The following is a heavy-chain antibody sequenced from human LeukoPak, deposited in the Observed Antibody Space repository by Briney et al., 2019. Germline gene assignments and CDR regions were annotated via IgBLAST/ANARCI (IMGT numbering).Heavy chain of an antibody. J-gene: IGHJ4*02. V-gene: IGHV1-2*02. Sequence: ASVKVSCKASGYTFTGYYMHWVRQAPGQGLEWMGWINPNSGGTNYAQKFQGRVTMTRDTSISTAYMELSRLRSDDTAVYYCARTCSSTSCYASPYYFDYWGRGTLVTVSS. CDR3: ARTCSSTSCYASPYYFDY. CDR2: INPNSGGT. D-gene: IGHD2-2*01. CDR1: GYTFTGYY.